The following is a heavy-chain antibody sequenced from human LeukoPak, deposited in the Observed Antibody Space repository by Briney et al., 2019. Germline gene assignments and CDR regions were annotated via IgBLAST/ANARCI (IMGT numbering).Heavy chain of an antibody. J-gene: IGHJ3*02. CDR2: IYPGDSDT. V-gene: IGHV5-51*01. Sequence: GESLKISCKGSGYSFTSYRIGWVRQMPGKGLEWMGIIYPGDSDTRYSPSFQGQVTISADKSISTAYLQWSSLKASDTAMYYCARQYYDSSGFYAFDIWGQGTMVTVSS. CDR1: GYSFTSYR. D-gene: IGHD3-22*01. CDR3: ARQYYDSSGFYAFDI.